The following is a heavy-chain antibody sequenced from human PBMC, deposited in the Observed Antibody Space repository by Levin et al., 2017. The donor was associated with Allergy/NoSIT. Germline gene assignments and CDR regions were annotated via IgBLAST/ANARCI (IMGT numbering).Heavy chain of an antibody. CDR2: IYTRGST. CDR3: ARGPYALRGVYFDY. CDR1: GGSISSGNDY. D-gene: IGHD3-10*01. J-gene: IGHJ4*02. Sequence: MPSETLSLTCNVSGGSISSGNDYWSWFRQPAGKGLEWIGRIYTRGSTNYNPSFKSRLTISLDTSKNQFSLKLSSVTAADTAVYYCARGPYALRGVYFDYWGQGILVTVSS. V-gene: IGHV4-61*02.